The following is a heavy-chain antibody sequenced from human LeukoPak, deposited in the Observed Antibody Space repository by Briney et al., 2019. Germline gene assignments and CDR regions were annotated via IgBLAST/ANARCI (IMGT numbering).Heavy chain of an antibody. D-gene: IGHD3-3*01. J-gene: IGHJ6*02. Sequence: SETLSLTCAVYGGSFSGYYWSWIRHPPGKGLEWMGEINHSGSTNYNPSLKSRVTISVDTSKNQFSLKLSSVTAADTAVYYCARGNRITIFGVAKSYYYGMDVWGQGTTVTVSS. CDR2: INHSGST. CDR3: ARGNRITIFGVAKSYYYGMDV. CDR1: GGSFSGYY. V-gene: IGHV4-34*01.